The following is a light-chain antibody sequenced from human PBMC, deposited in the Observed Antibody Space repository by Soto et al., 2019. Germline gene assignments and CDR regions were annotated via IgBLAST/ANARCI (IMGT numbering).Light chain of an antibody. CDR3: QQYGRSPYT. V-gene: IGKV3-20*01. Sequence: EILLTQSPGTLSLSPGERATLSCRASESISTNDLLWYQHKPGQAPRLLIYATSNRATGIPDRFSGSGSGTDFTLTIRRLEPEDFAVYYCQQYGRSPYTFGQGTKLKI. CDR2: ATS. CDR1: ESISTND. J-gene: IGKJ2*01.